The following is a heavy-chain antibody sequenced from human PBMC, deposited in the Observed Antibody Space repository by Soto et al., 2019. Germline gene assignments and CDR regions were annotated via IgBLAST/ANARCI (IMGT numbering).Heavy chain of an antibody. CDR1: GGSFSGYY. CDR2: INRSGST. Sequence: QVQLQQWGAGLLKPSETLSLTCAVYGGSFSGYYWSWIRQPPGKGLEWIGEINRSGSTNYNPSLKSRVTISVDTSKNQFSLKLSSVTAADTAVYYCAITIFGVVPNAFDIWGQGTMVTVSS. J-gene: IGHJ3*02. V-gene: IGHV4-34*01. CDR3: AITIFGVVPNAFDI. D-gene: IGHD3-3*01.